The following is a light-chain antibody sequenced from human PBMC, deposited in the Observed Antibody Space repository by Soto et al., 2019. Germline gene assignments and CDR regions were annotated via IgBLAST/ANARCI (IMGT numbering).Light chain of an antibody. CDR2: GDY. Sequence: QSVLTQPPSVSGAPGQRVTISCTGSSSNIGAGYDVHWYQQLPETAPKLLIYGDYNRPSGVPDRFSGSKSGTSASLAITGLQAEDESDYYCQSYDTSLSTVIFGGGTKLTV. CDR1: SSNIGAGYD. J-gene: IGLJ2*01. CDR3: QSYDTSLSTVI. V-gene: IGLV1-40*01.